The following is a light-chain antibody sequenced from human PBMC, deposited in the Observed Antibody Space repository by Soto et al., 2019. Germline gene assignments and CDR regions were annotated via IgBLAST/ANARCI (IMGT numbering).Light chain of an antibody. J-gene: IGKJ1*01. V-gene: IGKV1-39*01. CDR3: QQSYSSPPGT. Sequence: DIQMTQSPSSLSASVGDRVTITCRASQSISSYLNWYQQKPGKAPKLLIYAASDLQSGVPSRFSGSGSGTDFTLTISSLQPEDFATYYCQQSYSSPPGTFGQGTKVDIK. CDR2: AAS. CDR1: QSISSY.